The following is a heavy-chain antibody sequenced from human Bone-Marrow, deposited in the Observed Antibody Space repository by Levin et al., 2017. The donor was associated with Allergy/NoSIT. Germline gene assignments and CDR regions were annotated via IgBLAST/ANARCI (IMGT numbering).Heavy chain of an antibody. Sequence: PGGSLRLSCATSKFMFDDYGMYWVRQAPGKGLEWVSGISWNSGKTHYADSVKGRFVISRDNAKNSLYLQMNSLRTEDTALHYCVKSLNTMTIHDGFDFWGQGTMVTVSA. CDR1: KFMFDDYG. CDR2: ISWNSGKT. J-gene: IGHJ3*01. D-gene: IGHD1/OR15-1a*01. CDR3: VKSLNTMTIHDGFDF. V-gene: IGHV3-9*01.